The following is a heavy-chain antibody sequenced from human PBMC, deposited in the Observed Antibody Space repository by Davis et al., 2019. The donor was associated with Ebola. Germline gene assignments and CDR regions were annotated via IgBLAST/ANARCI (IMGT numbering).Heavy chain of an antibody. J-gene: IGHJ4*02. CDR1: GFTFSSYA. D-gene: IGHD3-22*01. Sequence: GESLKISCAASGFTFSSYAMSWVRQAPGKGLQYVSGITNNGGSTYYADSVKGRFIISRDNSKNTLYLQMSSLRIEDTAVYYCVKGSITMTVVVYFDLWGQGTLVTVSS. CDR3: VKGSITMTVVVYFDL. CDR2: ITNNGGST. V-gene: IGHV3-64D*06.